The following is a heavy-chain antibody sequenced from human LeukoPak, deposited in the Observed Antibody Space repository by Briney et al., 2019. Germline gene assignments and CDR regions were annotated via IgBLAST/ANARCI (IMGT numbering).Heavy chain of an antibody. J-gene: IGHJ3*02. D-gene: IGHD5-12*01. CDR2: IVVGSGNT. V-gene: IGHV1-58*02. CDR3: ARRWGAYSGYDWDAFDI. Sequence: GTSVKVSCKASGFAFISSAMQWVRQARGQRLEWIGWIVVGSGNTNYAQKFQERVTITRDMSTSTAYMELSSLRSEDTAVYYCARRWGAYSGYDWDAFDIWGQGTMVTVSS. CDR1: GFAFISSA.